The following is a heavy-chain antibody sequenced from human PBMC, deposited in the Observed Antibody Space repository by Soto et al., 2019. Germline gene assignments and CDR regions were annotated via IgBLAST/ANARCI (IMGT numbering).Heavy chain of an antibody. D-gene: IGHD3-22*01. J-gene: IGHJ3*02. CDR1: GYTFTGYY. V-gene: IGHV1-2*02. Sequence: ASVKVSCKASGYTFTGYYMHWVRQAPGQGLEWMGWINPNSGGTNYAQKFQGRVTMTRDTSISTAYMELSRLRSDDTAVYYGARVRASTYYYDRDDAFDIWGQGTMVTVSS. CDR2: INPNSGGT. CDR3: ARVRASTYYYDRDDAFDI.